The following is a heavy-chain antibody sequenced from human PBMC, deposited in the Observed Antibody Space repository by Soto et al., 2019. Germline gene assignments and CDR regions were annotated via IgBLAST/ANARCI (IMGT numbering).Heavy chain of an antibody. CDR1: GYTFTGNY. D-gene: IGHD1-26*01. J-gene: IGHJ5*02. Sequence: QVQLVQSGAEVKKPGASVKVSCKASGYTFTGNYLHWVRQAPGQGLEWMGWLHPNSGATKYAQKFQGWVTMTRDTSISTTYIELSSLRSNDTAVYYCAREGVGPTYGWFDPWGQGTVVSVSS. CDR2: LHPNSGAT. V-gene: IGHV1-2*04. CDR3: AREGVGPTYGWFDP.